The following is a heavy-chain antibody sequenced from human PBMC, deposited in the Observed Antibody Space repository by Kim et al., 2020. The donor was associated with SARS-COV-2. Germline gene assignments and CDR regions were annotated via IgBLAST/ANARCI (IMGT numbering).Heavy chain of an antibody. CDR3: ARDEIALPGWVMDV. CDR2: INPANDAT. D-gene: IGHD6-19*01. Sequence: ASVKVSCKTSGYSFTTYAIQWVRQAPGQSLEWMGWINPANDATAYSQNFQGRVTITRDTSASTAYMELSSLTSEDTAIYYCARDEIALPGWVMDVWGQGTTVTVSS. CDR1: GYSFTTYA. J-gene: IGHJ6*02. V-gene: IGHV1-3*01.